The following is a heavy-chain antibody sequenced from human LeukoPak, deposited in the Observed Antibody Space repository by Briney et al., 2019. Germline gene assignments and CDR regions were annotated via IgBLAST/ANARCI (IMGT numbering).Heavy chain of an antibody. V-gene: IGHV3-48*03. CDR3: ARADLAVVPVFDY. D-gene: IGHD6-19*01. CDR1: GFTFSSYE. Sequence: PGGSLRLSCAASGFTFSSYEMIWVRQAPGKGLEWVSYISNSGSTIYYADSVKGRFTISRDNAKYSPYLQMSSLRAGDTAVYYCARADLAVVPVFDYWGQGILVTVSS. CDR2: ISNSGSTI. J-gene: IGHJ4*02.